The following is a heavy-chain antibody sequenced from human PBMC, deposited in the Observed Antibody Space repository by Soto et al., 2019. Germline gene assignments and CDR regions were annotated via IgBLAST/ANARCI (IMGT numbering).Heavy chain of an antibody. CDR1: GFTYSSYD. J-gene: IGHJ4*02. Sequence: EVQLLESGGGLVQPGGSLRLSCAASGFTYSSYDMTWVRQAPGKGLEWVSTISGRASRAYYADSVKGRFTISRDNSKNALYLQVNSLRAEDTAIYYCAKDRRQGAVAGTSDFDYWGQGTLVTVSS. CDR3: AKDRRQGAVAGTSDFDY. V-gene: IGHV3-23*01. CDR2: ISGRASRA. D-gene: IGHD6-19*01.